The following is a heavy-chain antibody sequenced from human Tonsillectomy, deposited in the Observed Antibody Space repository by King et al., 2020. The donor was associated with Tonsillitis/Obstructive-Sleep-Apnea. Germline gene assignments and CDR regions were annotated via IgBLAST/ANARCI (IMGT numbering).Heavy chain of an antibody. CDR2: INHSGST. J-gene: IGHJ6*02. CDR1: GGSFSGYY. D-gene: IGHD3-3*01. V-gene: IGHV4-34*01. Sequence: VQLQKWGEGLLKPSETLSLTCAVYGGSFSGYYWSWIRQPPGKGLEWIGEINHSGSTNYNPSLKSRVTISVDTSKNQFSLKLSSVTAADTAVYYCARGRITIFGVVINYYYGMDVWGQGTTVTVSS. CDR3: ARGRITIFGVVINYYYGMDV.